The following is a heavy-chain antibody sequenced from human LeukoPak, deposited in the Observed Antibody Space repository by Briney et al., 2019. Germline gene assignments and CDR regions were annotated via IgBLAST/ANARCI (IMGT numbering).Heavy chain of an antibody. D-gene: IGHD5-18*01. CDR1: GGSISSSSYY. V-gene: IGHV4-39*02. CDR3: ARDRDTAMGL. J-gene: IGHJ4*02. CDR2: IYYSGST. Sequence: SETLSLTCTVSGGSISSSSYYWGWIRQPSGKGLEWIGSIYYSGSTYYNPSLKSRVTISVDTSKNQFSLKLSSVTAADTAVYYCARDRDTAMGLWGQGTLVTVS.